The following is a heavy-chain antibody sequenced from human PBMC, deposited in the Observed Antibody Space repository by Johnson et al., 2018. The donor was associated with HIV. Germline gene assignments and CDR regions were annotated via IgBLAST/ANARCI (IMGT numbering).Heavy chain of an antibody. CDR3: AKDRGLLDAFDI. CDR1: GFTFSSYG. Sequence: QVQLVESGGGVVQPGGSLRLSCAASGFTFSSYGMHWVRQAPGKGLEWVAFIRYDGSNKYYADSVKGRFTISRDNSKNTLYLQMNSLRAEDTAGDYWAKDRGLLDAFDIWGQGTMVTVSS. CDR2: IRYDGSNK. J-gene: IGHJ3*02. V-gene: IGHV3-30*02.